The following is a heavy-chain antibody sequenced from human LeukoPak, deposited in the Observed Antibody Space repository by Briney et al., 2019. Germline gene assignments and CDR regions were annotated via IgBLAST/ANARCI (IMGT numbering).Heavy chain of an antibody. CDR1: GYSISSGYY. CDR3: ARDPGYYDTSGYPAYFDY. CDR2: IYHSGST. V-gene: IGHV4-38-2*02. D-gene: IGHD3-22*01. Sequence: SETLSLTCTVSGYSISSGYYWGWIRQPPGKGLEWIGRIYHSGSTYYNPSLKSRVTISVDTSKNQFSLKLSSVTAADTAVYYCARDPGYYDTSGYPAYFDYWGQGTLVTVSS. J-gene: IGHJ4*02.